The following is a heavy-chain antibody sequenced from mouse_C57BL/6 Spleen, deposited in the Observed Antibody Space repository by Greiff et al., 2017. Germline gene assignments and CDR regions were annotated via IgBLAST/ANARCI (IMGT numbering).Heavy chain of an antibody. Sequence: EVKLVESGGGLVKPGGSLKLSCAASGFTFSSYAMSWVRQTPEKRLEWVATISDGGSYTYYPDNVKGRFTISRDNAKNNLYLQMSHLKSEDTAMYYCARDTAQATWTWFAYWGQWTLVTVSA. D-gene: IGHD3-2*02. CDR1: GFTFSSYA. V-gene: IGHV5-4*01. CDR3: ARDTAQATWTWFAY. J-gene: IGHJ3*01. CDR2: ISDGGSYT.